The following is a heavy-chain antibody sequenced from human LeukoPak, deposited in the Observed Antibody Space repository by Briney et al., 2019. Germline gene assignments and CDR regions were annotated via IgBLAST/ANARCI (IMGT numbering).Heavy chain of an antibody. J-gene: IGHJ4*02. D-gene: IGHD6-6*01. V-gene: IGHV3-30*02. CDR1: GFTFSSYG. CDR3: AKSGREYSSSPPPDY. CDR2: IRYDGSNK. Sequence: PGGSLRLSCAASGFTFSSYGMHWVRQAPGKGLEWVAFIRYDGSNKYYADSVKGRFTISRDNSKNTLYLQMNSLRAEDTAVYYCAKSGREYSSSPPPDYWGQGTLVTVSS.